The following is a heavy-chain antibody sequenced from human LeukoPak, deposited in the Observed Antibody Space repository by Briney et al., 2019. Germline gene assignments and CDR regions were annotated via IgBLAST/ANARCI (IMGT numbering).Heavy chain of an antibody. CDR3: ARGPPTIADFYYYYGMDV. Sequence: GASVKVSCKASGGTFSSYAISWVRQAPGQGLEWMGRIIPILGIANYAQKFQGRVTITADKSTSTAYMELSSLRSEDTAVYYCARGPPTIADFYYYYGMDVWGQGTTVTVSS. CDR1: GGTFSSYA. D-gene: IGHD6-13*01. CDR2: IIPILGIA. J-gene: IGHJ6*02. V-gene: IGHV1-69*04.